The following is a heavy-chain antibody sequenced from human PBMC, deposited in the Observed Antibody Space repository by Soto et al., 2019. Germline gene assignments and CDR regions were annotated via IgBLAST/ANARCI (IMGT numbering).Heavy chain of an antibody. Sequence: PGGSLRLSCAASGFTFSSYAMSWVRQAPGKGLEWVSAISGSGGSTYYADSVKGRFTISRDNSKNTLYLQMNSLRAEDTAVYYCAKDSYSSSWADYYYYYMDVWGKGTTVTVSS. CDR2: ISGSGGST. J-gene: IGHJ6*03. D-gene: IGHD6-13*01. V-gene: IGHV3-23*01. CDR1: GFTFSSYA. CDR3: AKDSYSSSWADYYYYYMDV.